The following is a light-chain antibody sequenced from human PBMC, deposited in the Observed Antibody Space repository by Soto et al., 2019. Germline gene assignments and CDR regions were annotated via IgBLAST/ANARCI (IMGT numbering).Light chain of an antibody. CDR3: SSYTTATTRV. V-gene: IGLV2-14*01. J-gene: IGLJ3*02. Sequence: QSALTQPASVSGSPGQSITISCTGTSSDVGAYNYVSWYQQHPGKAPKLIIFDVSNRPSGVSNRFSGSKSGNTASLTISGLQAEDEADYYCSSYTTATTRVFGGGTKVTVL. CDR1: SSDVGAYNY. CDR2: DVS.